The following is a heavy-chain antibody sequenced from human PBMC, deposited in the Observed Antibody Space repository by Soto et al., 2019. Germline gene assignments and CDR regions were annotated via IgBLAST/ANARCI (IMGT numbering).Heavy chain of an antibody. J-gene: IGHJ5*02. Sequence: GGSLRLSCAASGFTFSSYWMSWVRQAPGKGLEWVANIKQDGSEKYYVDSVKGRFTISRDNAKNSLYLQMNSLRAEDTAVYYCARAPRREGMVRGVSRGNWFDPWGQGTLVTVSS. CDR2: IKQDGSEK. CDR3: ARAPRREGMVRGVSRGNWFDP. CDR1: GFTFSSYW. D-gene: IGHD3-10*01. V-gene: IGHV3-7*01.